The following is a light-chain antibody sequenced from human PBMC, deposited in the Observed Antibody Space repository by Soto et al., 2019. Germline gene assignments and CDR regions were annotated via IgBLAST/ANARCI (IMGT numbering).Light chain of an antibody. J-gene: IGLJ1*01. CDR2: DVS. Sequence: HSVRSAPGTETGSTSEAAAILKTRTSSDVGGYNYVSWYQQHPGKAPKLMIYDVSNRPSGVSNRFSGSKSGNTASLTISGLQAEDEADYYCSSYTSSSTLRYVFGTGTKVTV. CDR1: SSDVGGYNY. CDR3: SSYTSSSTLRYV. V-gene: IGLV2-14*01.